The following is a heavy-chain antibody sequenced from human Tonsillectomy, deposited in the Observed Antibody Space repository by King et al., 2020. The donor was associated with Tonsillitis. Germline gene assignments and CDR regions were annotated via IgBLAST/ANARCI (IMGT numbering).Heavy chain of an antibody. Sequence: QLVQSGAEVKKPGASVKVSCQASGYSFTGYSIHWVRQAPGQGLDWMGQLNPDTRGADFALRFEGRVTMTRDTSIRTAYMELTRLRSDDTAVYYCARDTGGWRTFDYWGQGTLVIVSS. CDR1: GYSFTGYS. V-gene: IGHV1-2*06. CDR2: LNPDTRGA. CDR3: ARDTGGWRTFDY. D-gene: IGHD6-19*01. J-gene: IGHJ4*02.